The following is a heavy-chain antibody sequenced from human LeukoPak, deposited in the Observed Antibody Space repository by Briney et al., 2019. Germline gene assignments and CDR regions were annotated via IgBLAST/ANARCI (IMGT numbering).Heavy chain of an antibody. CDR1: GGSISSGSYY. CDR2: IYTSRST. J-gene: IGHJ6*03. Sequence: PSETLSLTCTVCGGSISSGSYYWSWIRQPAGKGLEWIGRIYTSRSTNYNPSLKSRVTISVDTSKNQFSLKLSSVTAADTAVYYCARASKLPPSGYYYMDVWGKGTTVTVSS. D-gene: IGHD1-7*01. CDR3: ARASKLPPSGYYYMDV. V-gene: IGHV4-61*02.